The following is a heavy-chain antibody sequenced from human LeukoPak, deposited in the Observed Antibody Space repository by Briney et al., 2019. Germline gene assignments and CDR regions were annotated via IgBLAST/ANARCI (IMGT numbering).Heavy chain of an antibody. CDR3: AINGGGDSGYGNFDY. CDR1: GFTFDDYA. J-gene: IGHJ4*02. CDR2: INWNSDSI. V-gene: IGHV3-9*01. Sequence: QPGGSLRLSCAVSGFTFDDYAMHWVRQVPGEGLEWVSGINWNSDSIGYADSVKGRFTTSRDNAKNSLYLQMNSLRAEDTAFYYCAINGGGDSGYGNFDYWGQGTLVTVSS. D-gene: IGHD5-12*01.